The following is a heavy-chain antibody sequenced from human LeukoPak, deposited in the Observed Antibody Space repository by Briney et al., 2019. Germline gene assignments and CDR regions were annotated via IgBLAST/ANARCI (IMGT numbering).Heavy chain of an antibody. CDR3: TRAWSGGSDAFDI. Sequence: VASVTVSCQPSGYTFSNYDINWVRPAAGHGREWMGWMNPSSGNTGYAHKFQGRVTMTWSTSMTTAYMELSSLRSVDTAMYYCTRAWSGGSDAFDIWGQGTMVTVSS. D-gene: IGHD3-3*01. CDR1: GYTFSNYD. CDR2: MNPSSGNT. J-gene: IGHJ3*02. V-gene: IGHV1-8*01.